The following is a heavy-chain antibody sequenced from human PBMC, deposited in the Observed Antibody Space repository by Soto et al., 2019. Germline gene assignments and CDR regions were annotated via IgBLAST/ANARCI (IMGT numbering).Heavy chain of an antibody. D-gene: IGHD1-26*01. J-gene: IGHJ5*02. V-gene: IGHV3-23*01. CDR3: AKDRRKWDLPGWFDP. Sequence: GSLRLSCAASGFTFSSYAMSWVRQAPGKGLEWVSAISGSGGSTYYADSVKGRFTISRDNSKNTLYLQMNSLRAEDTAVYYCAKDRRKWDLPGWFDPWGQGTLVTVSS. CDR1: GFTFSSYA. CDR2: ISGSGGST.